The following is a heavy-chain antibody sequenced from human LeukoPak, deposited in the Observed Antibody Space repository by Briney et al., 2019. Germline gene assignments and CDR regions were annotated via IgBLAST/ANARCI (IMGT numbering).Heavy chain of an antibody. CDR3: ARDRDGDLDL. CDR2: IKHDGREK. V-gene: IGHV3-7*03. Sequence: GGSLRLSCAASGFTFSSSWMAWVRQAPGKGLEWVAIIKHDGREKHYVDSVKGRFTISRDNARNSLYLQMNSLRAEDTAVYYCARDRDGDLDLWGQGTLVTVSS. CDR1: GFTFSSSW. J-gene: IGHJ5*02. D-gene: IGHD4-17*01.